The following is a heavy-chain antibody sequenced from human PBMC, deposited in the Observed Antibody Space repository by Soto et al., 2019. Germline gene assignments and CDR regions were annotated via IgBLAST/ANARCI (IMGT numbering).Heavy chain of an antibody. CDR1: RFTFSDYY. J-gene: IGHJ5*02. V-gene: IGHV3-11*01. CDR2: ITGSGTGI. Sequence: QVQLVESGGGLVKPGGSLRLSCAASRFTFSDYYMSWIRQAPGKGLEWVSYITGSGTGIYYADSVKGRFTISRDNSKNSLYLQMNSLRAEYTAVYYCARGEGTYSSGWFGGDWFDPWGQGTLVTVSS. CDR3: ARGEGTYSSGWFGGDWFDP. D-gene: IGHD6-19*01.